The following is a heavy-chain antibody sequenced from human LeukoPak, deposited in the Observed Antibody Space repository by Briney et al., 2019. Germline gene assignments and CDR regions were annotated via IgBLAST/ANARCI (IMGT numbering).Heavy chain of an antibody. V-gene: IGHV4-34*01. CDR1: GGSFSTYY. D-gene: IGHD6-13*01. CDR3: ARVPAVSTAGIAAAGRDY. J-gene: IGHJ4*02. CDR2: INHWGST. Sequence: SETLSLTCAVYGGSFSTYYWTWIRQPPGKGLEWIGEINHWGSTNYNPSLKSRVTISVDTSKNQFSLKLSSVTAADTAVYYCARVPAVSTAGIAAAGRDYWGQGTLVTVSS.